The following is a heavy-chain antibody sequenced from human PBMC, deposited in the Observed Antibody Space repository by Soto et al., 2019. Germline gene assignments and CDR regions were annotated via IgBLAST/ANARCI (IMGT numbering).Heavy chain of an antibody. CDR3: ARDGADYLQLKYYFDD. V-gene: IGHV3-33*01. J-gene: IGHJ4*02. CDR1: GFTFSSYG. CDR2: IWYDASNR. Sequence: QVQLVESGGGVVRPGRSLRLSCAASGFTFSSYGMHWVRQAPGKGLEWVAVIWYDASNRYYAASVKGRFTISRDNFKNTVYLQMNSLRAEDTAVYYCARDGADYLQLKYYFDDCGQGTLVTVSS. D-gene: IGHD4-17*01.